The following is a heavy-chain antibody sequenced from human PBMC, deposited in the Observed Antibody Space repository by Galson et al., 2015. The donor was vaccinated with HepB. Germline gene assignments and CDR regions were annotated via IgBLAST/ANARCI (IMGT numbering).Heavy chain of an antibody. CDR2: IRSKANSYAT. J-gene: IGHJ4*02. D-gene: IGHD4-23*01. Sequence: SLRLSCAASGLTFSGSAMHWVRQASGKGLEWVGRIRSKANSYATAYAASVKGRFTISRDDSKNTAYLQMNSLKTEDTAVYYCTIPRYGGNSKSDYWGQGTLVTVSS. V-gene: IGHV3-73*01. CDR3: TIPRYGGNSKSDY. CDR1: GLTFSGSA.